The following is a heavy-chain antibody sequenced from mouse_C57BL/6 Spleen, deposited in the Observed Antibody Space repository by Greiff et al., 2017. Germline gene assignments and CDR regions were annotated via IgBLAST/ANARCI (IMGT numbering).Heavy chain of an antibody. J-gene: IGHJ4*01. Sequence: EVHLVESGGGLVKPGGSLKLSCAASGFTFSDYGMHWVRQAPEKGLEWVAYISSGSSTIYYADTVKGRFTISRDNAKNTLFLQMTSLRSEDTAMYYCARGGDYDAMDYWGQGTSVTVSS. V-gene: IGHV5-17*01. CDR3: ARGGDYDAMDY. CDR1: GFTFSDYG. CDR2: ISSGSSTI.